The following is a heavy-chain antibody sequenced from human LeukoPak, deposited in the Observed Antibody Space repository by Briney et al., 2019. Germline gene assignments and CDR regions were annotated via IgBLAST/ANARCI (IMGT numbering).Heavy chain of an antibody. J-gene: IGHJ4*02. V-gene: IGHV5-51*01. CDR3: VRFGLTSSLDY. CDR2: IHPGDSDT. D-gene: IGHD6-13*01. CDR1: GYRLTNNW. Sequence: MLGESLKISCKISGYRLTNNWIGWVRQVPGKGLEWMGLIHPGDSDTRYSPSFQGQVTFSVDASISTAYLQLSGLRGSDTAIYYCVRFGLTSSLDYWGQGTLVTVSS.